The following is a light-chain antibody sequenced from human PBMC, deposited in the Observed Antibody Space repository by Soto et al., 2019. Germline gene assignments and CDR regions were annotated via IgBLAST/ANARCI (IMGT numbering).Light chain of an antibody. CDR3: SSYTSSSTLGVV. Sequence: QSALTQPASVSGSPGQSITISCTGTSSDVGGYNYVSWYQQHPGKAPKLMIYDVSNRPSGVSNRFSGSKSGNTASLTISGLLAEDEGDYYCSSYTSSSTLGVVFGGGTKVTVL. CDR1: SSDVGGYNY. V-gene: IGLV2-14*01. CDR2: DVS. J-gene: IGLJ2*01.